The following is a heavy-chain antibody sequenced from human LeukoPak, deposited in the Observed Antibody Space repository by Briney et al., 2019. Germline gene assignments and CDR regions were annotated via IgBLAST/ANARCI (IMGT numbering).Heavy chain of an antibody. Sequence: GGSLRLSCAASGFTFSSYGMHWVRQAPGKGLEWGAFIQYDGSNKYYADSVKGRFTISRDNSKNTLYLQINSLRGEDTAVYYCAKESGYSYGNVDYWGQGTLVTVSS. D-gene: IGHD5-18*01. CDR1: GFTFSSYG. CDR2: IQYDGSNK. CDR3: AKESGYSYGNVDY. J-gene: IGHJ4*02. V-gene: IGHV3-30*02.